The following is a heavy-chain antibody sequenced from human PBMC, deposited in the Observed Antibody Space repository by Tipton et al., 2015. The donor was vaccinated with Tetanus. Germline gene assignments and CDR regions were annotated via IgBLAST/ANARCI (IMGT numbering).Heavy chain of an antibody. D-gene: IGHD2-8*01. V-gene: IGHV5-51*01. J-gene: IGHJ4*02. CDR2: IYPGDSGT. CDR1: GYIFNNYW. Sequence: VQLVQSGGEVKKPGESLKISCKGSGYIFNNYWIGWVRQKPGKGLEWMGIIYPGDSGTRYSPSFQGQVTIPVDKSINTAYLQWSSLKASDTSMFYCARAHCTDGVCNFDFWGQGALVTVAS. CDR3: ARAHCTDGVCNFDF.